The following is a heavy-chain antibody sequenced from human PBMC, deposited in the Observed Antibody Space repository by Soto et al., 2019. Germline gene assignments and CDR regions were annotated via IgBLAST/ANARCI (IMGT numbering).Heavy chain of an antibody. CDR2: ISSSATS. J-gene: IGHJ4*02. V-gene: IGHV4-30-4*02. Sequence: LSLTCTFSRGXISSVDYYWGWTRQSPGKGLEWIGHISSSATSYSNPSLKRRLTMSIDKSKNQFSLSLTYLTAAEKAVYFCARANPLWGDSDRIAFDFWGLGTLVTVS. CDR3: ARANPLWGDSDRIAFDF. D-gene: IGHD2-21*02. CDR1: RGXISSVDYY.